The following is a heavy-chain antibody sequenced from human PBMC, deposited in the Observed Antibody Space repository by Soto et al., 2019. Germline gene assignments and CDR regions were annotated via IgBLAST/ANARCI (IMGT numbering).Heavy chain of an antibody. V-gene: IGHV4-30-2*01. CDR3: ARVGDYRDYSAPYYFDY. Sequence: QLQLQESGSGLVKPSQTLSLTCAVSGGSISSGGYSWSWIRQPPGKGLEWIGYIYHSGSSYYNPSLTRRVTISVDRSKNQFSLKLSSVTAADTAVYYCARVGDYRDYSAPYYFDYWGQGTLVTVSS. D-gene: IGHD4-17*01. J-gene: IGHJ4*02. CDR1: GGSISSGGYS. CDR2: IYHSGSS.